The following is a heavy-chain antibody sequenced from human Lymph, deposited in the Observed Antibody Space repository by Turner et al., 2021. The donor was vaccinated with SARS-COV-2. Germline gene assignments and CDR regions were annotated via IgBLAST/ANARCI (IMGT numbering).Heavy chain of an antibody. J-gene: IGHJ4*02. Sequence: QVQLVESGGGVVQPGRSLRLSCAASGFTFSRYAMHWVRQAPGKGLEWVALISYDGSNKYYADSVKGRFTISRDNSKNTLYLQMNSLRAEDTAVYYCARDGGGNFNYWGQGTLVTVSS. CDR2: ISYDGSNK. CDR1: GFTFSRYA. V-gene: IGHV3-30-3*01. D-gene: IGHD2-15*01. CDR3: ARDGGGNFNY.